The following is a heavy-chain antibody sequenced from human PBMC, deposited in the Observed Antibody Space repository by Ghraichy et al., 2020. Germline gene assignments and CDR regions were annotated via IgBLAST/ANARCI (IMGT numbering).Heavy chain of an antibody. J-gene: IGHJ6*02. CDR3: ARGMGERRFPGYYYYGMDV. Sequence: SETLSLTCTVSGDSISSYYWSWIRQPPGKGLEWIGYIYYSGSTNYNPSLKSRVTISVDTSKNQFSLKLSSVTAADTAVYYCARGMGERRFPGYYYYGMDVWGQGTTVTVSS. D-gene: IGHD3-16*01. V-gene: IGHV4-59*01. CDR2: IYYSGST. CDR1: GDSISSYY.